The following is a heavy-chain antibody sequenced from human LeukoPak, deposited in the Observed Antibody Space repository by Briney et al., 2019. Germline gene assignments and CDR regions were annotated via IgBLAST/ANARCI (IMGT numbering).Heavy chain of an antibody. CDR3: ARIGSSSCPDCND. CDR2: IYSVGST. CDR1: GGSINTYY. D-gene: IGHD2-15*01. J-gene: IGHJ4*02. V-gene: IGHV4-4*07. Sequence: SETLSLTCTVSGGSINTYYWTWIRQPAGKGLEWIGRIYSVGSTDYNPSIKSRVTMSVDTTKSQFYLSLSSVTAADTAVYYCARIGSSSCPDCNDWGQGTLVTVSS.